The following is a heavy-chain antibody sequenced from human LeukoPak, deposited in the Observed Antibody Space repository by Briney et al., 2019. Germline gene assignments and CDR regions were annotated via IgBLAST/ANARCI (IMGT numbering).Heavy chain of an antibody. CDR3: ARAAVEMATIHFDY. Sequence: GASVKVSCKASGGTFSSYAISWVRQAPGQGHEWMGRIIPIFGTANYAQKFQGRVTITADKSTSTAYMELSSLRSEDTAVYYCARAAVEMATIHFDYWGQGSLVTVSS. V-gene: IGHV1-69*06. CDR1: GGTFSSYA. CDR2: IIPIFGTA. D-gene: IGHD5-24*01. J-gene: IGHJ4*02.